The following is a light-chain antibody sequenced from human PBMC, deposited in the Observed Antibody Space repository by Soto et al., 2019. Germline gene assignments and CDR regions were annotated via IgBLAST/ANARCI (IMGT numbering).Light chain of an antibody. Sequence: QSALTQPASVSGSPGQSIAISCTGTSSDVGAYIYVSWYQHHPGKAPKLILYDVSARPSGVSDRFSGSKSGNTASLTISGLQPEDEADYYCSSYTSSSTEVFGTGTKVPVL. CDR1: SSDVGAYIY. V-gene: IGLV2-14*03. CDR2: DVS. J-gene: IGLJ1*01. CDR3: SSYTSSSTEV.